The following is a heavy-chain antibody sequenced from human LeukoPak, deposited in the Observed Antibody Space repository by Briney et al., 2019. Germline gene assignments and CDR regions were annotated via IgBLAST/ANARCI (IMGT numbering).Heavy chain of an antibody. CDR3: AKVGYCDAGPCYFDS. CDR1: GYFISSGYY. J-gene: IGHJ4*02. D-gene: IGHD2-15*01. V-gene: IGHV4-38-2*02. Sequence: SETLSLTCTVSGYFISSGYYWGWIRQSPGKGLEWIGTMFHSGNTYYNPSLNSRVTLSVDTSKNQFSLELNSVTAADTAVYYCAKVGYCDAGPCYFDSWGQGTLVTVSS. CDR2: MFHSGNT.